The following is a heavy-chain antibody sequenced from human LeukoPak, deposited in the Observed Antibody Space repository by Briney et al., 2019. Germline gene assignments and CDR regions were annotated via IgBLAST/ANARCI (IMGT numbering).Heavy chain of an antibody. CDR1: GFTFSSYA. CDR3: ARARGYYDSSGYYPLDY. J-gene: IGHJ4*02. CDR2: ISSSSSYI. Sequence: GGSLRLSCAASGFTFSSYAMSWVRQAPGKGLEWVSSISSSSSYIYYADSVKGRFTISRDNAKNSLYLQMNSLRAEDTAVYYCARARGYYDSSGYYPLDYWGQGTLVTVSS. D-gene: IGHD3-22*01. V-gene: IGHV3-21*01.